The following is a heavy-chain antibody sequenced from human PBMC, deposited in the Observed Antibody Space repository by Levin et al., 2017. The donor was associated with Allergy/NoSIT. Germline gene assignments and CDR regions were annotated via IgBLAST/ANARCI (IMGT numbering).Heavy chain of an antibody. Sequence: LSLTCAASGFTFSSYAMHWVRQAPGKGLEWVAVISYDGSNKYYADSVKGRFTISRDNSKNTLYLQMNSLRAEDTAVYYCARGPLILGYYFDYWGQGTLVTVSS. D-gene: IGHD2-21*01. CDR1: GFTFSSYA. V-gene: IGHV3-30-3*01. CDR3: ARGPLILGYYFDY. CDR2: ISYDGSNK. J-gene: IGHJ4*02.